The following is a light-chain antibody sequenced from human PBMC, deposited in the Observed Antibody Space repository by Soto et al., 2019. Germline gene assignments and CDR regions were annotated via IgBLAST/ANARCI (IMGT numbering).Light chain of an antibody. CDR3: SSYRSSNTLL. Sequence: QPASVSGSPGQSITISCTGTSSDVGDYDYVSWYQQYAGKAPKMMIYEVSNRPSGVSNRFSGSKSGNTASLTISGLQAEGEADYYCSSYRSSNTLLFGGGTKLTVL. J-gene: IGLJ2*01. CDR2: EVS. V-gene: IGLV2-14*01. CDR1: SSDVGDYDY.